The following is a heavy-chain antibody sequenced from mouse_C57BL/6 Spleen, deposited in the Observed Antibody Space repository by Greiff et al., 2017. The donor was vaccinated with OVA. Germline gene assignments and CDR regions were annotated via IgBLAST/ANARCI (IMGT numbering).Heavy chain of an antibody. V-gene: IGHV5-16*01. CDR3: ARYYGSSYVGYFDV. CDR2: INYDGSST. Sequence: EVQVVESEGGLVQPGSSMKLSCTASGFTFSDYYMAWVRQVPEKGLEWVANINYDGSSTYYLDSLKSRFIISRDNAKNILYLQMSSLKSEDTATYYCARYYGSSYVGYFDVWGTGTTVTVSS. D-gene: IGHD1-1*01. CDR1: GFTFSDYY. J-gene: IGHJ1*03.